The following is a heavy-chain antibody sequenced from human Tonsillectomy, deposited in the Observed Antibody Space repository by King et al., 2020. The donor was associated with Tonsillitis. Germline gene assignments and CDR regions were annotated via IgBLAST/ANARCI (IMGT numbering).Heavy chain of an antibody. V-gene: IGHV3-23*04. J-gene: IGHJ4*02. D-gene: IGHD3-16*01. Sequence: VQLVESGGRLVQPGGSLRLSCEASGFTLNNYAMSWVRQAPGTGREWVSAISGSGAKAQYADAVKGRFTISRDNSKNKLYLEMNRLRGEGTAVYYCMKEWVGVGGARRGSFDTWGAGAPVTASS. CDR2: ISGSGAKA. CDR3: MKEWVGVGGARRGSFDT. CDR1: GFTLNNYA.